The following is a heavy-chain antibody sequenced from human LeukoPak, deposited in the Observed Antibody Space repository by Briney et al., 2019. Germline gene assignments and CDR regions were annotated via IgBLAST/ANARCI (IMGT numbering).Heavy chain of an antibody. V-gene: IGHV1-46*01. CDR3: ARDGLFERFLDY. CDR2: INPSGGST. Sequence: ASVMVSCKASGYTFTSYYMHWVRQAPGQGLEWMGIINPSGGSTSYAQKFQGRITMTRDTSTSTVYMELSSLRSEDTAVYYCARDGLFERFLDYWGQGTLVTVSS. D-gene: IGHD3-3*01. CDR1: GYTFTSYY. J-gene: IGHJ4*02.